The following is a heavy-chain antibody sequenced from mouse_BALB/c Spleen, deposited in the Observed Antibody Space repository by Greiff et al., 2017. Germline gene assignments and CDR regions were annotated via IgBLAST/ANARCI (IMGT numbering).Heavy chain of an antibody. CDR3: AREPNYERYYAMDY. CDR1: GFTFSSFG. D-gene: IGHD1-1*01. J-gene: IGHJ4*01. CDR2: ISSGSSTI. V-gene: IGHV5-17*02. Sequence: EVKLMESGGGLVQPGGSRKLSCAASGFTFSSFGMHWVRQAPEKGLEWVAYISSGSSTIYYADTVKGRFTISRDNPKNTLFLQMTSLRSEDTAMYYCAREPNYERYYAMDYWGQGTSVTVSS.